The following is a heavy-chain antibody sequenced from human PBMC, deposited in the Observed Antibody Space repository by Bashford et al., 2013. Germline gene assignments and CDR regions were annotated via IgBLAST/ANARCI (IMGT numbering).Heavy chain of an antibody. CDR3: ARTATSITMVRGVHHDY. CDR1: GGSISSGGYY. D-gene: IGHD3-10*01. V-gene: IGHV4-31*03. CDR2: IYYSGST. Sequence: SETLSLTCTVSGGSISSGGYYWSWIRQHPGKGLEWIGYIYYSGSTYYNPSLKSRVTISVDTSKNQFSLKLSSVTAADTAVYYXARTATSITMVRGVHHDYVGQGTLVHRLL. J-gene: IGHJ4*02.